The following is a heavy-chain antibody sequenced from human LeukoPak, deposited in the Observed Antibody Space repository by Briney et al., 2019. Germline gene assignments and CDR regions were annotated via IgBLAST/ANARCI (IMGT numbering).Heavy chain of an antibody. CDR1: GFTLADLS. Sequence: ASVKVSCKVSGFTLADLSMHWVRQAPGKRLAWLGGFDRKNSAPIYAQRFRGRVTLTEDTSTGTAYMELSSLSADDTAVYYCATFCATTTCPGYQHYYYFMDVWGKGTTVTVSS. CDR3: ATFCATTTCPGYQHYYYFMDV. CDR2: FDRKNSAP. J-gene: IGHJ6*03. D-gene: IGHD2-2*01. V-gene: IGHV1-24*01.